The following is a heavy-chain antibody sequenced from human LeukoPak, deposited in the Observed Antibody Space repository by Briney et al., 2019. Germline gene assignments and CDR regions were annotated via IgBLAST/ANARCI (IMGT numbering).Heavy chain of an antibody. CDR1: GGTFSSYA. D-gene: IGHD4-23*01. Sequence: SVKVSCKASGGTFSSYANSWVRQAPGQGLEWMGRIIPIFGTANYAQKFQGRVTITTDESTSTAYMELSSLRSEDTAVYYCASQRLSNSVFHNWFDPWGQGTLVTVSS. CDR2: IIPIFGTA. J-gene: IGHJ5*02. V-gene: IGHV1-69*05. CDR3: ASQRLSNSVFHNWFDP.